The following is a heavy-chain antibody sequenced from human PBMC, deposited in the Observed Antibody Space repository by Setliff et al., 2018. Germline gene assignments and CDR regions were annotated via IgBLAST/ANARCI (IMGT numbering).Heavy chain of an antibody. J-gene: IGHJ5*02. Sequence: SVKVSCKSSGGTFSSYAISWVRQAPGQGLEWMGGIIPILAIANYAQKFQGRVTITADESTSTAYMELSSLRSEDTAVYYCAREEQQLVWFDPWGQGTLVTVSS. V-gene: IGHV1-69*10. CDR3: AREEQQLVWFDP. CDR2: IIPILAIA. CDR1: GGTFSSYA. D-gene: IGHD6-13*01.